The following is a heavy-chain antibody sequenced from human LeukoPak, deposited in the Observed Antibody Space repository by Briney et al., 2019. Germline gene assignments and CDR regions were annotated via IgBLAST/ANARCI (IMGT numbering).Heavy chain of an antibody. CDR2: ISGSGGST. CDR1: EFTFRSYA. V-gene: IGHV3-23*01. CDR3: ARDATMVRGYDY. Sequence: GGSLRLSCAASEFTFRSYAMSWVREAPGKGVEWVSAISGSGGSTYYADSVKGRFTISRDNSKNTLYLQMNSLRAEDTAVYYCARDATMVRGYDYWGQGTLVTVSS. D-gene: IGHD3-10*01. J-gene: IGHJ4*02.